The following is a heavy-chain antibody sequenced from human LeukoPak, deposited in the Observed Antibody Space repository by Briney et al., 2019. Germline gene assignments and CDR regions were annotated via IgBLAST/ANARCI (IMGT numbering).Heavy chain of an antibody. D-gene: IGHD3-22*01. CDR2: FNHSGST. V-gene: IGHV4-34*01. J-gene: IGHJ4*02. Sequence: SSETLSLTCAVYGGSFSGYYWSWIRQPPGKGLEWIGEFNHSGSTNYNPSLKSRVTISVDTSKNQFSLKLSSVTAADTAVYYCARGYYDSSGPKSYYFDYWGQGTLVTVSS. CDR3: ARGYYDSSGPKSYYFDY. CDR1: GGSFSGYY.